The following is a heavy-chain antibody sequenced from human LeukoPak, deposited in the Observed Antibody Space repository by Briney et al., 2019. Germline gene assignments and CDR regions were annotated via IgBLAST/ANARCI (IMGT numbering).Heavy chain of an antibody. Sequence: SETLSLTCTVSGGSISGGSYYWSWIRQPAGKGLEWIGRIYTSGSTNYNPSLKSRVTISVDTSKNQFSLKLSSVTAADTAVYYCARAGRTYYYDSSGYPPSTTRADVWGKGTTVTVSS. CDR1: GGSISGGSYY. V-gene: IGHV4-61*02. D-gene: IGHD3-22*01. J-gene: IGHJ6*04. CDR3: ARAGRTYYYDSSGYPPSTTRADV. CDR2: IYTSGST.